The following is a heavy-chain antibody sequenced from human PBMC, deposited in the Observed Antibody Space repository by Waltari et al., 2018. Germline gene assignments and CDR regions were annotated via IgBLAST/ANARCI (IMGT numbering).Heavy chain of an antibody. D-gene: IGHD4-4*01. CDR1: GGSISSGGYS. Sequence: QLQLQESGSGLVKPSQTLSLTCAVSGGSISSGGYSWSWIRQPPGKGLEWIGYIYHSGSTYYNPSLKSRGTISVDRSKNQFSLKLSSVTAADTAVYYCARVKSQASVTRHFDYWGQGTLVTVSS. J-gene: IGHJ4*02. CDR2: IYHSGST. CDR3: ARVKSQASVTRHFDY. V-gene: IGHV4-30-2*01.